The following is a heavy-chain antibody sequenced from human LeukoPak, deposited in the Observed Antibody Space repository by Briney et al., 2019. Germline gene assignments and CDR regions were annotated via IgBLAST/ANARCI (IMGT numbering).Heavy chain of an antibody. CDR1: GFTFGDYA. CDR2: ISYDGSNK. J-gene: IGHJ4*02. Sequence: PRRSLRLSCTASGFTFGDYAMSWFRQAPGKGLEWVAVISYDGSNKYYADSVKGRFTISRDNSKNTLYLQMNSLRAEDTAVYYCARESVVTEYFDYWGQGTLVTVSS. CDR3: ARESVVTEYFDY. V-gene: IGHV3-30-3*01. D-gene: IGHD4-23*01.